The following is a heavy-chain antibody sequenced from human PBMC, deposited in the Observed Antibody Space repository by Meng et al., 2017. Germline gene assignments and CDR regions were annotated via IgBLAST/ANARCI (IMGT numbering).Heavy chain of an antibody. J-gene: IGHJ5*02. CDR1: GYSISSGYY. D-gene: IGHD2-15*01. CDR3: ARDRDITVVVASWFDP. Sequence: SQTLSLTCAVSGYSISSGYYWGWIRQPPEKGLEWIGSISHSGSTYYHPSLKSRVTILVDTTKNQFSLKLSSVTAADTAEYYCARDRDITVVVASWFDPWGQGTLVTVSS. CDR2: ISHSGST. V-gene: IGHV4-38-2*02.